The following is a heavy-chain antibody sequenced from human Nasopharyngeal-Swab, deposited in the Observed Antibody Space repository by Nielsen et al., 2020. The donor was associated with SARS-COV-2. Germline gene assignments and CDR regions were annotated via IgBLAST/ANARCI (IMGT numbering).Heavy chain of an antibody. J-gene: IGHJ4*02. V-gene: IGHV1-46*01. CDR2: INPSGGST. CDR1: GYTFTSYY. D-gene: IGHD3-22*01. Sequence: ASVKVSCKASGYTFTSYYMHWVRQAPGQGLEWMGIINPSGGSTNYAQKFQGRVTMTRDTSTSTVYMELSSLRSEDTAVYYCARYTSRWNFDSSGYTDYWGQGTLVTVSS. CDR3: ARYTSRWNFDSSGYTDY.